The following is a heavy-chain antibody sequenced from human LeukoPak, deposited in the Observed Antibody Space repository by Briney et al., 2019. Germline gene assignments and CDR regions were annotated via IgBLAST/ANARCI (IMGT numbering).Heavy chain of an antibody. V-gene: IGHV1-2*02. J-gene: IGHJ3*02. D-gene: IGHD7-27*01. Sequence: ASVKVSCKASGYTFTGYYMHWVRQAPGQGLEWMGWINPNSGATNYAQKFQGRVTLTRDTSISTAYMELNRLRSDDTAIYYCGRNRLGKALDIWGQGTMVTVSS. CDR2: INPNSGAT. CDR3: GRNRLGKALDI. CDR1: GYTFTGYY.